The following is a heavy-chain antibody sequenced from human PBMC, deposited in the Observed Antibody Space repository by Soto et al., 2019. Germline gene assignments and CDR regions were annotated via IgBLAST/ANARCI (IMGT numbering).Heavy chain of an antibody. CDR2: ISAHNGDT. CDR1: GYNFTRFG. D-gene: IGHD1-26*01. CDR3: ARLCIVGPAMLYCMDV. Sequence: GASVKVSCKASGYNFTRFGISWVRQAPGQGLEWMGWISAHNGDTNYVQKFQGRVTMTTDTPPRTTYMEFRSLRYGDAAVYYWARLCIVGPAMLYCMDVWGQGTTVTVSS. V-gene: IGHV1-18*01. J-gene: IGHJ6*01.